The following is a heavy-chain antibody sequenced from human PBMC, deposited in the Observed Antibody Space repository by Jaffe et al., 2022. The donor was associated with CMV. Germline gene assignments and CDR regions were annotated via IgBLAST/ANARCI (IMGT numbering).Heavy chain of an antibody. CDR3: AKGTSAMVTYFDY. CDR2: ISWNSGSI. CDR1: GFTFDDYA. J-gene: IGHJ4*02. D-gene: IGHD5-18*01. Sequence: EVQLVESGGGLVQPGRSLRLSCAASGFTFDDYAMHWVRQAPGKGLEWVSGISWNSGSIGYADSVKGRFTISRDNAKNSLYLQMNSLRAEDTALYYCAKGTSAMVTYFDYWGQGTLVTVSS. V-gene: IGHV3-9*01.